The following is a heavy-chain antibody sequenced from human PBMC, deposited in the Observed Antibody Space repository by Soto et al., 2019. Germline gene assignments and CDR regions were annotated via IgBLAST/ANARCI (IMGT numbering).Heavy chain of an antibody. CDR1: GSTFSSYA. V-gene: IGHV1-69*01. CDR3: ARERAYSSISVMVFDP. CDR2: IIPIFGTA. Sequence: QVQLVQSGAEVKKPGSSVKVSCKASGSTFSSYAISWVRQAPGQGLEWMGGIIPIFGTANYAQKFQGRVTITADESTSTAYMELSSLRSEDTAVYYCARERAYSSISVMVFDPWGQGTLVTVSS. D-gene: IGHD6-13*01. J-gene: IGHJ5*02.